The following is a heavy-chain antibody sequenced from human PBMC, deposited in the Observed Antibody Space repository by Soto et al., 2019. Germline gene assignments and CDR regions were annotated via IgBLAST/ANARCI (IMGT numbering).Heavy chain of an antibody. Sequence: PSETLSLTCAVYGGSFSGYYWSWIRQPPGKGLEWIGEINHSGSTNYNPSLKSRVTISVDTSKNQFSLKLSSVTAADTAVYYCAREGMADYGMDVWGQGTTVTV. J-gene: IGHJ6*02. D-gene: IGHD6-19*01. CDR3: AREGMADYGMDV. V-gene: IGHV4-34*01. CDR1: GGSFSGYY. CDR2: INHSGST.